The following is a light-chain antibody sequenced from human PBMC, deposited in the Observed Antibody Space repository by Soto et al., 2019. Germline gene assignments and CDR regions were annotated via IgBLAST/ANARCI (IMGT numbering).Light chain of an antibody. CDR3: SSYTSSSSYV. J-gene: IGLJ1*01. CDR1: SSDGGGYNY. Sequence: SVLTPPAPLSGSPGQSITISRPGNSSDGGGYNYVSWYQQHPGKAPKLMIYDVSNRPSGVSNRFSGSKSGNTASLTISGLQAEDEADYYCSSYTSSSSYVFGTGTKVTVL. V-gene: IGLV2-14*01. CDR2: DVS.